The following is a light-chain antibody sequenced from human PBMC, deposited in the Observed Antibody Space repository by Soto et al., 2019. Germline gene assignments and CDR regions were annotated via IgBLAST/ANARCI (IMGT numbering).Light chain of an antibody. V-gene: IGKV3-20*01. Sequence: EIVLTQSPGTLSLSPGERATLSCRASQSVSSSYLAWYQKKPGQAPRLLIYDASSRATDIPDKFSGSGPGTDFTLTISRLEPEDSGVYYCQHYGNSLTFGGGTKVEIK. CDR1: QSVSSSY. CDR2: DAS. CDR3: QHYGNSLT. J-gene: IGKJ4*01.